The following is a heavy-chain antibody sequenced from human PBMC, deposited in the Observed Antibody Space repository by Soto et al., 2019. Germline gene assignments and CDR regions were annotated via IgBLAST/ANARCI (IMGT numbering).Heavy chain of an antibody. D-gene: IGHD3-3*01. Sequence: VASVKVSCKASGGTFSSYAISWVRQAPGQGLEWMGGIIPIFGTANYAQKFQGRVTITADESTSTAYMELSSLRSEDTAVYYCARHNIGRFLEWLPYYYYYYGMDVWGQGTTVTVSS. V-gene: IGHV1-69*13. CDR2: IIPIFGTA. CDR1: GGTFSSYA. CDR3: ARHNIGRFLEWLPYYYYYYGMDV. J-gene: IGHJ6*02.